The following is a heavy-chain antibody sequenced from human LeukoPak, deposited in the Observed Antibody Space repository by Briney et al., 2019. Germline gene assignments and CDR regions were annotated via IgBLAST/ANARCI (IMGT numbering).Heavy chain of an antibody. CDR1: GFTFSSYW. V-gene: IGHV4-39*01. D-gene: IGHD6-19*01. J-gene: IGHJ4*02. CDR3: AKRIRSDWYFDF. CDR2: IYHAGNT. Sequence: KTGGSLRLSCAASGFTFSSYWMSWIRQPPGKGLEWIGNIYHAGNTYYNPSLKSRVTISVDTSKNQFSLKLSSVTAADTAVYYCAKRIRSDWYFDFWGQGTLVTVSS.